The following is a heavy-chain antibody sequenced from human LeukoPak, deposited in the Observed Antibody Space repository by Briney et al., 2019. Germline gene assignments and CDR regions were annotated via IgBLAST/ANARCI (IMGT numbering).Heavy chain of an antibody. V-gene: IGHV3-53*01. D-gene: IGHD1-26*01. CDR2: IYSGGST. CDR3: ARDIMVRRGSYSVGFDY. J-gene: IGHJ4*02. Sequence: PGGSLELSLSASGFPLSSNYMSWVRQAPGKGLEWGSVIYSGGSTYYADSVKGRFTISRDNSKNTLYLQMNSLRAEDTAVYYCARDIMVRRGSYSVGFDYWGQGTVVTVAS. CDR1: GFPLSSNY.